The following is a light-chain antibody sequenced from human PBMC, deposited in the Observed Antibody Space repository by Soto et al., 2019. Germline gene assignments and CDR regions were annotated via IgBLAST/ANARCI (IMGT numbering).Light chain of an antibody. CDR3: ISYAGSNNGGV. V-gene: IGLV2-8*01. J-gene: IGLJ3*02. CDR1: GSDVGAYNY. Sequence: QSALTQPPSASGSPGQSVTISCTGTGSDVGAYNYVSWYQQHPGKAPKLMIYEVIKRPSGVPGRFSGSKSGNTASLTVSGLQAEDEADYYCISYAGSNNGGVFGGGTKLTVL. CDR2: EVI.